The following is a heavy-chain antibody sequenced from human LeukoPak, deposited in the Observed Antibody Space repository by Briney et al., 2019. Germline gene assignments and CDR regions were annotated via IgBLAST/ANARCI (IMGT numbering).Heavy chain of an antibody. CDR2: ISGSGGST. V-gene: IGHV3-23*01. D-gene: IGHD3-9*01. J-gene: IGHJ3*02. CDR1: GGSISSNS. CDR3: AKDLPHGWGFDWLLHDAFDI. Sequence: ETLSLTCAVSGGSISSNSLYWGWMRQPPGKGRVWFSAISGSGGSTYYADSVKGRFTISRDNSKNTLYLQMNSLRAEDTAVYYCAKDLPHGWGFDWLLHDAFDIWGQGTMVTVSS.